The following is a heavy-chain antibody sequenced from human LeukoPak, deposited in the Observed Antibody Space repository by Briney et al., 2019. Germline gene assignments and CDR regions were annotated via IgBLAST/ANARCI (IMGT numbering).Heavy chain of an antibody. CDR3: AREVAVPHYYDSSGFIGPLDY. CDR2: IYYSGST. J-gene: IGHJ4*02. V-gene: IGHV4-59*12. CDR1: GGSISSYY. D-gene: IGHD3-22*01. Sequence: SETLSLTCTVSGGSISSYYWSWIRQPPGKGLEWIGYIYYSGSTYYNPSLKSRVTISVDTSKNQFSLKLSSVTAADTAVYYCAREVAVPHYYDSSGFIGPLDYWGQGTLVTVSS.